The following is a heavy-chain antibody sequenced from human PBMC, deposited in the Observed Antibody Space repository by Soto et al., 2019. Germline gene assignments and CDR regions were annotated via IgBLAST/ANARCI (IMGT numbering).Heavy chain of an antibody. CDR1: GGSISSGDYY. D-gene: IGHD3-3*01. J-gene: IGHJ5*02. Sequence: PSETLSLTCTVSGGSISSGDYYWSWIRQPPGKGLKWIGYIYYSGSTYYNPSLKSRVTISVDTSKNQSSLKLSSVTAADTAVYYCARDHAPPNRITIFGVVTRTGNWFDPWGQGTLVTVSS. CDR2: IYYSGST. CDR3: ARDHAPPNRITIFGVVTRTGNWFDP. V-gene: IGHV4-30-4*01.